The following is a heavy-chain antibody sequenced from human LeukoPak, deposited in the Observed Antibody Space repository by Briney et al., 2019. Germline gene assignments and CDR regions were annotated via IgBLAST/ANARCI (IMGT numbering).Heavy chain of an antibody. CDR1: GYTFTSYY. Sequence: GASVKVSCKASGYTFTSYYMHWVRQAPGQGLEWMGIINPSGGSTSYAQKFQGRVTMTRDTSTSTVYMELSSLRSEDTAVYYCARVQQYQLLYFWSRVGYYYYGMDVWGQGTTVTVSS. V-gene: IGHV1-46*01. CDR3: ARVQQYQLLYFWSRVGYYYYGMDV. D-gene: IGHD2-2*02. J-gene: IGHJ6*02. CDR2: INPSGGST.